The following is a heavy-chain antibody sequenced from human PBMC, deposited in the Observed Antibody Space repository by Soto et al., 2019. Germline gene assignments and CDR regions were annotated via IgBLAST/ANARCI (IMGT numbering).Heavy chain of an antibody. CDR1: GDSISSSISY. D-gene: IGHD2-2*01. CDR2: IHYSGTT. CDR3: AMIVLAPAALGTIDY. V-gene: IGHV4-39*01. Sequence: SETLSLTCTVSGDSISSSISYWGWIRQPPGKGLEWIGNIHYSGTTYYNPSLKSRLTISVDTSKNQFSLRLSSVTAADTAVYYCAMIVLAPAALGTIDYWGQGTLVTVSS. J-gene: IGHJ4*02.